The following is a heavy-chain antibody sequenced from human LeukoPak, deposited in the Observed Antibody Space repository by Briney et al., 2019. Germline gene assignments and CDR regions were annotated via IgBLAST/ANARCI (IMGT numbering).Heavy chain of an antibody. Sequence: PGGSLRLSCAASGFTFSSYSMNWVRQAPGKGLEWVSSISTSGTYIYSADSVKGRFIISRDNANNSLYLQMNSLRAEDTAVYYCARAPYCSSSGCTDWYFDLWGRGTLVTVSS. J-gene: IGHJ2*01. V-gene: IGHV3-21*01. CDR1: GFTFSSYS. D-gene: IGHD2-2*01. CDR3: ARAPYCSSSGCTDWYFDL. CDR2: ISTSGTYI.